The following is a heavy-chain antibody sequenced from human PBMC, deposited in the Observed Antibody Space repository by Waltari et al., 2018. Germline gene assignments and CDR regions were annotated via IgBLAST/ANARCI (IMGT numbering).Heavy chain of an antibody. D-gene: IGHD3-10*02. CDR2: AVPDNGKT. CDR1: GHSLNELS. Sequence: QVQLVQSGADVKKPGASVKVSCKVSGHSLNELSIHWVRQAPEKGLEWMGGAVPDNGKTVSETSFQGRVTMTEDTSTDTAYMELTSLTSDDTAIYYCAVVRRQVYVHCYFDLWGRGTLVTVSS. V-gene: IGHV1-24*01. J-gene: IGHJ2*01. CDR3: AVVRRQVYVHCYFDL.